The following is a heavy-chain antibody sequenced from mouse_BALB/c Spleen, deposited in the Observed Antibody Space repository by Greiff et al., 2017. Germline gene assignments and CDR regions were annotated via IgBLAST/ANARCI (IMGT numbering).Heavy chain of an antibody. D-gene: IGHD2-3*01. V-gene: IGHV2-9*02. Sequence: QVHVKQSGPGLVAPSQSLSITCTVSGFSLTSYGVHWVRQPPGKGLEWLGVIWAGGSTNYNSALMSRLSISKDNSKSQVFLKMNSLQTDDTAMYYCARDPDGYSAWFAYWGQGTLVTVSA. CDR3: ARDPDGYSAWFAY. CDR2: IWAGGST. CDR1: GFSLTSYG. J-gene: IGHJ3*01.